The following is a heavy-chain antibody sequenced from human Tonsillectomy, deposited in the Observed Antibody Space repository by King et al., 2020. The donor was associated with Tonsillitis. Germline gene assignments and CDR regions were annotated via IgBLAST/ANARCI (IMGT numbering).Heavy chain of an antibody. CDR3: AKEALAVVGTGDFQH. CDR1: GFTFSSYG. CDR2: ISYDGSNK. Sequence: QLVQSGGGVVQPGRSLRVSCAASGFTFSSYGMHWVRQAPGKGLEWVAVISYDGSNKYNAESVKGRFTISRDNSKNTLYLQMNSLRAEDTAVYYCAKEALAVVGTGDFQHWGQGTLVTVSS. D-gene: IGHD6-19*01. V-gene: IGHV3-30*18. J-gene: IGHJ1*01.